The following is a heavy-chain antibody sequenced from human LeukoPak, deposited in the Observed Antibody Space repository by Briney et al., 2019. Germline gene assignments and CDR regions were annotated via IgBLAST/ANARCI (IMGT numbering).Heavy chain of an antibody. CDR3: ARDFGYCGGDCYRSLGMDV. J-gene: IGHJ6*02. CDR1: GGSFSGYY. CDR2: INHSGST. Sequence: SETLSLTCAVYGGSFSGYYWSWIRQPPGKGLEWIGEINHSGSTNYNPSLKSRVTISVDTSKNQFSLKLSSVTAADTAVYYCARDFGYCGGDCYRSLGMDVWGQGTTVTVSS. V-gene: IGHV4-34*01. D-gene: IGHD2-21*02.